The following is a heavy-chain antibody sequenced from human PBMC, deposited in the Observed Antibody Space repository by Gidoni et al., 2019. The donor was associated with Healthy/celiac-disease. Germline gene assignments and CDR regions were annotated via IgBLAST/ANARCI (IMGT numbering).Heavy chain of an antibody. J-gene: IGHJ6*02. D-gene: IGHD2-21*01. Sequence: QVQLVESGGGVVQPGRSLRLSCAASGFTFSSDAMHWVRQAPGKGLEWVAVISYDGSNKYSADSVKGRFTISRDNSKNTLYLQMNSLRAEDPAVYYCARGRIATHYYYYGMDVWGQGTTVTVSS. CDR2: ISYDGSNK. V-gene: IGHV3-30-3*01. CDR3: ARGRIATHYYYYGMDV. CDR1: GFTFSSDA.